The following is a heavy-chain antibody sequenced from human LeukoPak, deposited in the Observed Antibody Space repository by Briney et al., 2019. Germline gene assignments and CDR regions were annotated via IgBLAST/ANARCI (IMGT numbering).Heavy chain of an antibody. J-gene: IGHJ4*02. CDR2: ISYDGSNK. D-gene: IGHD6-19*01. CDR1: GFTFSSYA. CDR3: ARAFWYSSGRTPPSLGY. V-gene: IGHV3-30*04. Sequence: GGSLRLSCAASGFTFSSYAMHWVRQAPGKGLEWVAVISYDGSNKYYADSVKGRFTISRDNSKNTLYLQMNSLRAEDTAVYYCARAFWYSSGRTPPSLGYWGQGTLVTVSS.